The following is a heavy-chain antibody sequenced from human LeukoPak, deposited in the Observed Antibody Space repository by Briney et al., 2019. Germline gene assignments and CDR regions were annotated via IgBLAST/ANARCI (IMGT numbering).Heavy chain of an antibody. CDR1: GYTFTSYA. D-gene: IGHD1-26*01. CDR2: INAGNGNT. CDR3: ARVGRELLDYYYMDV. Sequence: ASVKVSCKASGYTFTSYAMHWVRQAPGQRLEWMGWINAGNGNTKYSQKFQGRVTITRDTSASTAYMELSSLRSEDTAVYYCARVGRELLDYYYMDVWGKGTTVTVSS. J-gene: IGHJ6*03. V-gene: IGHV1-3*01.